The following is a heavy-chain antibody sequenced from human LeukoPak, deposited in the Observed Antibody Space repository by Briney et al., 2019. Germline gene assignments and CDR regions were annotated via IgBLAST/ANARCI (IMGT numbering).Heavy chain of an antibody. D-gene: IGHD5-18*01. V-gene: IGHV3-30*02. CDR2: IRYDGSNK. Sequence: GGSLRLSCAASGFTFSSYGMHWVRQAPGKGLEWVAFIRYDGSNKYYADSVKGRFTISRDNSKNTLYLQMNSLRAEDTAVYYCAKSMGYSYGNDAFDIWGQGTMVTVSS. CDR3: AKSMGYSYGNDAFDI. J-gene: IGHJ3*02. CDR1: GFTFSSYG.